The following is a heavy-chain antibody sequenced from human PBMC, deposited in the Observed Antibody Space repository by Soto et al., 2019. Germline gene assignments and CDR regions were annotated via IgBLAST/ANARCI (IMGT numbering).Heavy chain of an antibody. Sequence: QVQLGESGGGVVQPGRSLRLSCAASGFTFSGFAMHWVRQAPVKGLEWVAVISYDGSNKYYADSVKGRFTISRDNSKNTLYVQMNSLRAEDTAVYYCARFKGCSGGSCYSHFDYWGQGTLVTVSS. CDR3: ARFKGCSGGSCYSHFDY. CDR1: GFTFSGFA. CDR2: ISYDGSNK. J-gene: IGHJ4*02. D-gene: IGHD2-15*01. V-gene: IGHV3-30-3*01.